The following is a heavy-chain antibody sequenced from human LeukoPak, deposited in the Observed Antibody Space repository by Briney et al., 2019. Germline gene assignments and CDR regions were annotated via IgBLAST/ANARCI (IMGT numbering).Heavy chain of an antibody. CDR1: GFVFSIYT. Sequence: QRWGSLRLSCSASGFVFSIYTMYWVRQAPGKGPEYVSTISGSGNGGSIYYADSVKGRFTISRDDSKSIVYLQMNGLRSEDTAVYYCVKDFGRVRGTPDSWGQGTLVTVSS. CDR2: ISGSGNGGSI. D-gene: IGHD2/OR15-2a*01. V-gene: IGHV3-64D*06. CDR3: VKDFGRVRGTPDS. J-gene: IGHJ4*02.